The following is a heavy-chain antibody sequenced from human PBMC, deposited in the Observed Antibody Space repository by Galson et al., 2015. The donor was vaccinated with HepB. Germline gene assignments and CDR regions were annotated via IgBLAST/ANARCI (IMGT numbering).Heavy chain of an antibody. CDR1: GGSIGSSSYY. CDR3: ARHDADYSNYGLDY. Sequence: ETLSLTCTVSGGSIGSSSYYWGWIRQPPGKGLEWIGSIYYSGSTYYNPSLKSRVTISVDTSKNQFSLKLSSVTAADTAVYYCARHDADYSNYGLDYWGQGTLVTVSS. D-gene: IGHD4-11*01. CDR2: IYYSGST. J-gene: IGHJ4*02. V-gene: IGHV4-39*01.